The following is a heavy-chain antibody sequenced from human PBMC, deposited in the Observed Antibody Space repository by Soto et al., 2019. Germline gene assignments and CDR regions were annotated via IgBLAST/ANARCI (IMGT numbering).Heavy chain of an antibody. V-gene: IGHV3-15*01. D-gene: IGHD3-22*01. CDR1: GFTFSNAW. J-gene: IGHJ4*02. CDR3: TTDFPPTYYDRARSDY. Sequence: PGGSLRLSCASSGFTFSNAWMSWVRQAPGKGLEWVGRIKSKTDGGTTDYAAPVKGRFTISRDDSKNTPYLQMNSLKTEDTAVYYCTTDFPPTYYDRARSDYWGQGTLVTVSS. CDR2: IKSKTDGGTT.